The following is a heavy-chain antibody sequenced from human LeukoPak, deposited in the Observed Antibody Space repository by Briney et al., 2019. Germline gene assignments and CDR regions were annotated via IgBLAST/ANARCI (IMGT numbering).Heavy chain of an antibody. J-gene: IGHJ4*02. V-gene: IGHV4-59*01. CDR2: IYYTGSA. CDR1: GGSISPYY. Sequence: SETLSLTCTVSGGSISPYYWTWIRQPPGKGLEWIGYIYYTGSANYNPSLKSRVTISVDTSKNQFSLKLTSVTAADTALYYCARGYSSGRVDYWGQGTLVTVPS. D-gene: IGHD6-19*01. CDR3: ARGYSSGRVDY.